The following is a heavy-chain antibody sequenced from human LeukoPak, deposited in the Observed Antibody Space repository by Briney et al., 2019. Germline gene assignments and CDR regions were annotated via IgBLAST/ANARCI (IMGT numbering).Heavy chain of an antibody. V-gene: IGHV3-74*01. CDR2: INSDGSST. CDR3: ERTHIQCELPKPFDY. Sequence: GGSLRLSCAASGFTFSSYWMHWVRQAPGKGLVWVSRINSDGSSTSYADSVKGRFTISRDNAKNTLYLQMNSLRAEDTAVYYCERTHIQCELPKPFDYWGQGTLVTVSS. CDR1: GFTFSSYW. D-gene: IGHD1-26*01. J-gene: IGHJ4*02.